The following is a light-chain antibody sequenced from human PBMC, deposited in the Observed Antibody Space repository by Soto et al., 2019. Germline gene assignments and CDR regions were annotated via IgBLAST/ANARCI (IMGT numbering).Light chain of an antibody. V-gene: IGKV1-27*01. CDR3: QKYDSVPRT. J-gene: IGKJ1*01. CDR2: AAS. CDR1: QGISNY. Sequence: DLQMTQSPSSLSASVGDTVTITCRASQGISNYLAWYHQKPGKVPKLLIYAASTLPSGVPSRFSGSGSGTDFTLTISNLQPEDVATYYCQKYDSVPRTFGQGTKVGIK.